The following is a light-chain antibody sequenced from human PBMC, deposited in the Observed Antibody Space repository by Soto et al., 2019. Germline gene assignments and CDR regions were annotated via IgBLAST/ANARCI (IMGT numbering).Light chain of an antibody. Sequence: QSVLTQPRSVSGSPGQSVTISCTGTSSDVGGYKYVSWYQQKPGKAPKLIIYGVSRWPSGVPNRFSGSKSGNRAYLTISGLQAEDEGDYYCCSYAGGPEVFGTGTKVTVL. CDR2: GVS. CDR1: SSDVGGYKY. V-gene: IGLV2-11*01. CDR3: CSYAGGPEV. J-gene: IGLJ1*01.